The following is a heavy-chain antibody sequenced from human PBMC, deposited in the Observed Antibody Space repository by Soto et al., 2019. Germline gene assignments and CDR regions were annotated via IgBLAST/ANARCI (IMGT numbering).Heavy chain of an antibody. V-gene: IGHV4-39*01. CDR2: IYYSGST. CDR3: ATWGAGLITMVRIDY. J-gene: IGHJ4*02. D-gene: IGHD3-10*01. Sequence: PSETLSLTCTVSGGPISSGDYYWGWIRQPPGKGLEWIGSIYYSGSTYYNPSLKSRVTISVDTSKNQFSLKLSSVTAADTAVYYCATWGAGLITMVRIDYWGQGTLVTVSS. CDR1: GGPISSGDYY.